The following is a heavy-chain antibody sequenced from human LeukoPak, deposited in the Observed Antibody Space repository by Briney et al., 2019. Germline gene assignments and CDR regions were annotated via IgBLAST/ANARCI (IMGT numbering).Heavy chain of an antibody. J-gene: IGHJ4*02. V-gene: IGHV3-72*01. CDR2: TRKRANSYTT. CDR3: ARVGGDTGRSFDY. D-gene: IGHD5-18*01. CDR1: GFTFSDHY. Sequence: GGSLRLSCAASGFTFSDHYVDWVRQAPGKGLEWVGRTRKRANSYTTDYAASVRGRFIISRDDSKNSLYLQMNSLKAEDTAVYYCARVGGDTGRSFDYWGQGTLVTVSS.